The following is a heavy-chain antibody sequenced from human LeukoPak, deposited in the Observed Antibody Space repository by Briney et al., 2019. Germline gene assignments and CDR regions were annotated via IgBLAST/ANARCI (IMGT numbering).Heavy chain of an antibody. Sequence: ASVKVSCKASGYTFTGYYMHWVRQAPGQGLEWMGWIDPNSGGTNYAQKFQGRVTMTRDTSISTAYMALSRLKSDDTAVYYCARGDCSSTSCMFDYWGQGTLVTVSS. CDR2: IDPNSGGT. D-gene: IGHD2-2*01. J-gene: IGHJ4*02. CDR1: GYTFTGYY. V-gene: IGHV1-2*02. CDR3: ARGDCSSTSCMFDY.